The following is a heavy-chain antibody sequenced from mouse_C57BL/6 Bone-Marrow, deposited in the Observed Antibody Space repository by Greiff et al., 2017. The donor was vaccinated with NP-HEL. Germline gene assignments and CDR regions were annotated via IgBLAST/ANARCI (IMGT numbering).Heavy chain of an antibody. CDR2: IYPGDGAT. CDR1: GYAFSSSW. CDR3: ARLFLHYYGSSYYYAMDY. Sequence: VQLQQSGPELVKPGASVKISCKASGYAFSSSWMNWVKQRPGKGLEWIGRIYPGDGATNYNGKFKGKATLTADKSSSTAYMQLSSLTSEDSAVYFCARLFLHYYGSSYYYAMDYWGQGTSVTVSS. V-gene: IGHV1-82*01. D-gene: IGHD1-1*01. J-gene: IGHJ4*01.